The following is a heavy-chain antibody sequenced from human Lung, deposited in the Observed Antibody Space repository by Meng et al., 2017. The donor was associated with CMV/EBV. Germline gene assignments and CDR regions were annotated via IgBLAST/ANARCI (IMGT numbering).Heavy chain of an antibody. CDR3: ARAVGPTIVDALDI. Sequence: GESXKISCAASGFTFDDYGMSWVRQVPGKGPEWVSGIRWNGETTAYADSVRGRFTISRDNAKKSLHLQMNSLRAEDTALYYCARAVGPTIVDALDIWGQGTXVTVSS. J-gene: IGHJ3*02. CDR2: IRWNGETT. V-gene: IGHV3-20*04. D-gene: IGHD1-26*01. CDR1: GFTFDDYG.